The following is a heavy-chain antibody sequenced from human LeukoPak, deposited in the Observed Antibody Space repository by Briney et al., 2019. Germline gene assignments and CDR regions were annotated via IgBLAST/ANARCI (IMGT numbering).Heavy chain of an antibody. CDR2: IRYDGSNK. CDR3: AREVVFGGVIDY. CDR1: GFTFSSYG. Sequence: GGSLRLSCAASGFTFSSYGMHWVRQAPGKGLEWVTFIRYDGSNKYYADSVKGRFTISRDNSKNTLYLQMNSLRAEDTAVYYCAREVVFGGVIDYWGQGTLVTVSS. V-gene: IGHV3-30*02. D-gene: IGHD3-16*02. J-gene: IGHJ4*02.